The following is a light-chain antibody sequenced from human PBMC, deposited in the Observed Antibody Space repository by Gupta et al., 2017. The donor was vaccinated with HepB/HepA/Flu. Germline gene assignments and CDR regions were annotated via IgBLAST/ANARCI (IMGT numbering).Light chain of an antibody. J-gene: IGLJ1*01. CDR2: DVS. CDR3: SSYTSSNTYV. V-gene: IGLV2-14*03. Sequence: QSALTQPASVSGSPGQSITISCTGTSIDVGFFNYVSWYQQHPGKAPKLMIYDVSHRPSGVSNRFSGSKSGNTASLTFSGLQAEDEADYYCSSYTSSNTYVFGTGTKVTVL. CDR1: SIDVGFFNY.